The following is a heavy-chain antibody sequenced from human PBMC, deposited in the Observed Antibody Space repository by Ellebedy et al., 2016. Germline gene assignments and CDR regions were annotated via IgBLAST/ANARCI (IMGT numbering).Heavy chain of an antibody. V-gene: IGHV3-23*01. CDR2: ISGSGDTT. Sequence: GESLKISXAASGFTFSSNAMSWVRQAPGKGLEWVSAISGSGDTTVYADSVKGRFTISRDNSRNTVYLQMNGLRAEDTAVYYWGKGVGSGGGMDVWGQGTTVTVSS. CDR3: GKGVGSGGGMDV. D-gene: IGHD3-10*01. CDR1: GFTFSSNA. J-gene: IGHJ6*02.